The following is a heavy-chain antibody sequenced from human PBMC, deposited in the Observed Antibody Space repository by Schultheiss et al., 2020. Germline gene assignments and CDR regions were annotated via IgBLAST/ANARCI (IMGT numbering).Heavy chain of an antibody. J-gene: IGHJ4*02. CDR1: VGSFSGYF. V-gene: IGHV4-34*01. CDR2: INHSGST. D-gene: IGHD4-17*01. CDR3: ARAPYGDYSDY. Sequence: SQTLSLTCAIYVGSFSGYFWTWIRQPPGKGLEWIGEINHSGSTKYNPSLKSRVTISVDRSKNQFSLKLSSVTAADTAVYYCARAPYGDYSDYWGQGTLVTVSS.